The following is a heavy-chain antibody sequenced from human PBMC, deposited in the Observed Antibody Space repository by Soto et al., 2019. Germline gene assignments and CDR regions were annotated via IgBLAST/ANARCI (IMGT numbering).Heavy chain of an antibody. CDR1: GFSLSNARMG. CDR2: IFSDDEK. D-gene: IGHD2-15*01. V-gene: IGHV2-26*01. CDR3: ARALGYCSGGSCYAKWFDP. J-gene: IGHJ5*02. Sequence: SGPTLVKPTETLTLTCTVAGFSLSNARMGVSWIRQPPGKALEWLAHIFSDDEKSYSTSLKSRLTISKDTSKSQVVLTMTNMDPVDTATHYCARALGYCSGGSCYAKWFDPWGQGTLVTVSS.